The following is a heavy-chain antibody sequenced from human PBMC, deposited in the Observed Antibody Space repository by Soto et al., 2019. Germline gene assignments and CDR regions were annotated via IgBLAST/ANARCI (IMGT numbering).Heavy chain of an antibody. Sequence: QVQLVQSGAEVKKPGASVKVSCKASGYTFTSYYMHWVRQAPGQGLEWMGIINPSGGSTSYEQKFHGRVTMSRVTSTSTVYMELSSLRSEDTAVYYCARDQTEGAFAVWVPTYYGMDVWGQGTTVTVSS. CDR2: INPSGGST. D-gene: IGHD1-26*01. V-gene: IGHV1-46*01. CDR3: ARDQTEGAFAVWVPTYYGMDV. CDR1: GYTFTSYY. J-gene: IGHJ6*02.